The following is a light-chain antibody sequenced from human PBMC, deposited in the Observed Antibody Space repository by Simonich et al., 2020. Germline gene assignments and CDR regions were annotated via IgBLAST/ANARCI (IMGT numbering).Light chain of an antibody. J-gene: IGKJ2*01. V-gene: IGKV3D-20*01. CDR3: QQYGSSPKT. CDR1: QSVSSSY. Sequence: EIVLTQSPGTLSLSPGERATLSCRASQSVSSSYLGWYQQKPCLAPRLLIYDASSRATGIPDRFSGSGSGTDFTLTISRLEPEDFAVYYCQQYGSSPKTFGQGTKLEIK. CDR2: DAS.